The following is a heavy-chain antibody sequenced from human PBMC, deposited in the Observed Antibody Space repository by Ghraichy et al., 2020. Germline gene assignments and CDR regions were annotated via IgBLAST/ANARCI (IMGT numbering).Heavy chain of an antibody. CDR2: IRNNGGT. CDR1: GFTFSNYA. V-gene: IGHV3-23*01. J-gene: IGHJ6*02. D-gene: IGHD3-9*01. Sequence: GGSLTLSCAASGFTFSNYAMTWVRQAPGKGLEWVTSIRNNGGTHYADSVKGRFTISRDNSKNTVHLQMSSLRAEDTAVYYCARPDPRLGTTGWAYYMDVWGQGTTVTVSS. CDR3: ARPDPRLGTTGWAYYMDV.